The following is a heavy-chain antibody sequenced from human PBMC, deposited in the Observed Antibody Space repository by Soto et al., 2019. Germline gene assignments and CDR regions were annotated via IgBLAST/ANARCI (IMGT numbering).Heavy chain of an antibody. D-gene: IGHD5-12*01. CDR1: GFLFRNYA. J-gene: IGHJ4*02. V-gene: IGHV3-30-3*01. CDR2: ISFDGANI. Sequence: QVQLVESGGGVVQPGTSLRLSCAASGFLFRNYAMHWVRQSPAKGLEWLAVISFDGANIFYAGAAKGRFTISRDNSKQTLYLQLDSLRPEDTGVYLCARDTYSGYIFDSWGQGTQVTLSS. CDR3: ARDTYSGYIFDS.